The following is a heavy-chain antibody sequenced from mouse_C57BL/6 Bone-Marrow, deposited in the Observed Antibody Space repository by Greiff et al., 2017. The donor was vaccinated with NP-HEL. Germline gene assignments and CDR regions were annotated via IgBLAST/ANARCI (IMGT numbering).Heavy chain of an antibody. D-gene: IGHD1-1*01. CDR1: GYTFTSYW. CDR2: IDPSDSYT. Sequence: VQLQQPGAELVRPGTSVKLSCKASGYTFTSYWMHWVKQRPGQGLEWIGVIDPSDSYTNYNQQFKGKATLTVDTSSSTAYMQLSSLTSEDSAVYYCARRNYGSSHWYFDVWGTGTTVTVSS. CDR3: ARRNYGSSHWYFDV. V-gene: IGHV1-59*01. J-gene: IGHJ1*03.